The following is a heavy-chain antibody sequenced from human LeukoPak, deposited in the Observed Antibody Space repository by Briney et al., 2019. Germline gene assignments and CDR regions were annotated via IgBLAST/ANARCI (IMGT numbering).Heavy chain of an antibody. CDR1: GFTFSSYA. Sequence: PGRSLRLSCAASGFTFSSYAMYWVRQAPGKGLEWVAVISYDGSNKYYADSVKGRFTISRDNSKNTLYLQMNSLRAEDTAVYYCARAVAGTESPFDYWGQGTLVTVSS. V-gene: IGHV3-30-3*01. CDR2: ISYDGSNK. D-gene: IGHD1-7*01. CDR3: ARAVAGTESPFDY. J-gene: IGHJ4*02.